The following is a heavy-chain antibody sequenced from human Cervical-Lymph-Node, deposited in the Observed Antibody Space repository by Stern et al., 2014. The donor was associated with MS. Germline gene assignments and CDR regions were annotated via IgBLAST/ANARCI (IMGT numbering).Heavy chain of an antibody. CDR1: GFTFSDYW. V-gene: IGHV3-7*01. J-gene: IGHJ4*02. Sequence: EVQLVESGGGLVQPGGSLRLSCAASGFTFSDYWMAWVRQSPGKGLAWVASVKQDGSDKYYVDSVQGRFAISRDNVKNSLYLQMNSLRAEDTAMYYCASPGTWISWGQGTLVTVSS. CDR3: ASPGTWIS. D-gene: IGHD2-2*03. CDR2: VKQDGSDK.